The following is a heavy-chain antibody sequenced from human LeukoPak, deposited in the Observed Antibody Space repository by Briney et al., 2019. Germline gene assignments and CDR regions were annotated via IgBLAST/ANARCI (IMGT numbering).Heavy chain of an antibody. J-gene: IGHJ6*03. Sequence: SETLSLTCTVSGGSISSGSYYWSWIRQPAGKGLEWIGRIYTSGSTISVDTSKNQFSLKLSSVTAADTAVYYCARAALERRTRLSYYYMDVWGKGTTVTVSS. CDR1: GGSISSGSYY. CDR3: ARAALERRTRLSYYYMDV. V-gene: IGHV4-61*02. CDR2: IYTSG. D-gene: IGHD1-1*01.